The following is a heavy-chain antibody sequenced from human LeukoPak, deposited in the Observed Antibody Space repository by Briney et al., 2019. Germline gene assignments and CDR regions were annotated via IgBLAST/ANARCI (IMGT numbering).Heavy chain of an antibody. J-gene: IGHJ6*03. D-gene: IGHD3-3*01. V-gene: IGHV3-21*01. CDR1: GFTFSTYA. CDR2: ISSSSSYI. CDR3: ARDYITSRYYDFWSGYTPYYYYYMDV. Sequence: GGSLRLSCAASGFTFSTYAMSWVRQAPGKGLEWVSSISSSSSYIYYADSVKGRFTISRDNAKNSLYLQMNSLRAEDTAVYYCARDYITSRYYDFWSGYTPYYYYYMDVWGKGTTVTVSS.